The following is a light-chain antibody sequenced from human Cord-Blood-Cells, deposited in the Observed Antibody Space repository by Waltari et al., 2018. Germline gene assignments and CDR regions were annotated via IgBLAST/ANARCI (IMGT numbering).Light chain of an antibody. V-gene: IGLV2-14*01. CDR1: SSDVGGYNY. J-gene: IGLJ2*01. CDR3: SSYTSNSTLVV. Sequence: QSALPQPASVSGSPGQSITISCTGTSSDVGGYNYVSWYQQHPRKAPKLMSYDGSTRPSGVSNRFSGSKSGNTAPLTISGLQAEDESDYYCSSYTSNSTLVVFGGENKLTVL. CDR2: DGS.